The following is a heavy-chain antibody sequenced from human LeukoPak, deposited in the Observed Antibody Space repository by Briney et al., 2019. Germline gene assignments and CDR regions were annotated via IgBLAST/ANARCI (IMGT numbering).Heavy chain of an antibody. D-gene: IGHD6-19*01. CDR3: AKLPADSSDTN. J-gene: IGHJ4*02. CDR1: GFTFSNYA. CDR2: ISGSADST. V-gene: IGHV3-23*01. Sequence: GGSLRLPCAGSGFTFSNYAMSWVRQAPGKGLEWVSAISGSADSTYYADSVKGRFTISRDNPKNTLFLRMDSLRVDDTAMYYCAKLPADSSDTNWGQGTLVTVSS.